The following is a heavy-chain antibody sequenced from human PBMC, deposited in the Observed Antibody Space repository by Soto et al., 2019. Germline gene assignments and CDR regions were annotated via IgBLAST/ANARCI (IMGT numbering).Heavy chain of an antibody. D-gene: IGHD6-25*01. Sequence: EMQLVESGGGLLQPGGSRRLACAASGFTFSNYWMHWVRQAPGKGLVWVSRISDDGSSTGYADSVKGRFTISRDNAKNTLYLQVDSLRAEDTAVYYCARGVGYAAQDYWGQGTLVTVSS. CDR2: ISDDGSST. CDR3: ARGVGYAAQDY. CDR1: GFTFSNYW. J-gene: IGHJ4*02. V-gene: IGHV3-74*01.